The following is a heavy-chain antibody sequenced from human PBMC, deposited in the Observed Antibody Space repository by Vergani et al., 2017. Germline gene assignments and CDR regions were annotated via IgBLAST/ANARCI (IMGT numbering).Heavy chain of an antibody. CDR2: IQFDGSNQ. CDR3: AKHFGGWRIDY. J-gene: IGHJ4*02. V-gene: IGHV3-30*02. D-gene: IGHD3-10*01. CDR1: GFTLSNYD. Sequence: QVQLVESGGGVVQRGGSLRLSCATSGFTLSNYDMQWIRQGPGKGLEFVAFIQFDGSNQYYADSVKGRFTLSRDFSKNTLYLQMNSLRTDDTATYYCAKHFGGWRIDYWGQGTQVIVSS.